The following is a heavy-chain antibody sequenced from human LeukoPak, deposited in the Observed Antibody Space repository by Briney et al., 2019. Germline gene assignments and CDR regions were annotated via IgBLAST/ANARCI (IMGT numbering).Heavy chain of an antibody. CDR2: IYTSGST. D-gene: IGHD1-7*01. Sequence: SQTLSLTCTVSGGSISSGSYYWSWIRQPAGKGLEWIGRIYTSGSTNYNPSLKSRVTISVDTSKNQFSLKLSSVTAADTAVYYCATSRAGTAYDAFDIWGQGTMVTVSS. J-gene: IGHJ3*02. V-gene: IGHV4-61*02. CDR1: GGSISSGSYY. CDR3: ATSRAGTAYDAFDI.